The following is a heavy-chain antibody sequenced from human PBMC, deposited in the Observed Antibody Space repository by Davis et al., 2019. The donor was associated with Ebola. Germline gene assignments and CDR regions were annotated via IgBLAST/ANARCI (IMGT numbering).Heavy chain of an antibody. CDR3: ARGRDFWSGYYPRHFDY. J-gene: IGHJ4*02. D-gene: IGHD3-3*01. CDR1: GFTFTSYA. V-gene: IGHV3-23*01. Sequence: GGSLRLSCAASGFTFTSYAMTWVRQAPGKGLEWVSVISPSAGSTFYADSVKGRFTISRDNSKNALFLQMNSLRAEDTAVYYCARGRDFWSGYYPRHFDYWGQGTLVTVSS. CDR2: ISPSAGST.